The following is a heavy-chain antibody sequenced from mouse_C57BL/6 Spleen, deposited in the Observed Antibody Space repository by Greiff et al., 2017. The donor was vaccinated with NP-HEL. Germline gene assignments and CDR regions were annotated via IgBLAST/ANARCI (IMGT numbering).Heavy chain of an antibody. CDR2: INPNNGGT. CDR1: GYTFTDYN. D-gene: IGHD1-1*01. Sequence: DVKLQESGPELVKPGASVKMSCKASGYTFTDYNMHWVKQSHGKSLEWIGYINPNNGGTSYNQKFKGKATLTVNKSSSTAYMELRSLTSEDSAVYYCARCRGTTVAFDYWGQGTTLTVSS. CDR3: ARCRGTTVAFDY. J-gene: IGHJ2*01. V-gene: IGHV1-22*01.